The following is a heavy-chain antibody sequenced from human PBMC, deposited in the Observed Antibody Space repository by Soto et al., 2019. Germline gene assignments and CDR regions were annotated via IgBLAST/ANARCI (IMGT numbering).Heavy chain of an antibody. D-gene: IGHD5-18*01. CDR3: AGRYTYGSYYYMDV. V-gene: IGHV4-59*08. Sequence: SETLSLTCTVSGGSISSYYWSWIRQPPGKGLEWIGYISYTGSTNDNPSLKSRVTISVDTSKNQFSLKLGSVTAADTAVYYCAGRYTYGSYYYMDVWGKGTTVTVSS. J-gene: IGHJ6*03. CDR1: GGSISSYY. CDR2: ISYTGST.